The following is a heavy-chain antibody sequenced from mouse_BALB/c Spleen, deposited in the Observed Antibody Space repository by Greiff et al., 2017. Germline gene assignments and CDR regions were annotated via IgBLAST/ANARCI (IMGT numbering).Heavy chain of an antibody. Sequence: VKLQEPGGGLVHPGGSLKLSCAASGFTFSSYTMSWVRQTPEMRLEWVAYISSGGGSTYYPDTVKGRFTIYRDNTKNTLYLQMSSLKSEDTAMYYCAKHIADYYAMDYWGQGTSVTVSA. CDR1: GFTFSSYT. J-gene: IGHJ4*01. CDR2: ISSGGGST. V-gene: IGHV5-12-2*01. CDR3: AKHIADYYAMDY.